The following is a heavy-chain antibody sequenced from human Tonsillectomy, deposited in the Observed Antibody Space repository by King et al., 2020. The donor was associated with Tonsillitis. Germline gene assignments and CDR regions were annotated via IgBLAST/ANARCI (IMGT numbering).Heavy chain of an antibody. V-gene: IGHV3-23*04. CDR3: AQTDGASAISPPALFDS. CDR1: GFTFSSYA. Sequence: VQLVESGGGLVQPGGSLRLSCAASGFTFSSYAMSWVRQAPGKGLEWVSIISAGGSNKYYADSVKGRFTISRDNSKNTLYMQMNSLRAEDTAVYYCAQTDGASAISPPALFDSWGQGTLVTVSS. D-gene: IGHD5-18*01. J-gene: IGHJ4*02. CDR2: ISAGGSNK.